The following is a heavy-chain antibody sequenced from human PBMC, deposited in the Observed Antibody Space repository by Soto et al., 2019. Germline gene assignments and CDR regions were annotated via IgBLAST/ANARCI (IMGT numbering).Heavy chain of an antibody. J-gene: IGHJ6*02. D-gene: IGHD2-15*01. CDR1: GFTIGSNY. CDR3: AGPSSVVYYYGMDV. CDR2: IFRGGNT. V-gene: IGHV3-66*04. Sequence: EVQVVESGGGLVLPGGSLRLSCAASGFTIGSNYMSWVRQAPGKGLEWVSIIFRGGNTYYADSVKGRFTISRDNSRNTVYLQMASLRAEDTAVYYCAGPSSVVYYYGMDVWGQGTTVTVYS.